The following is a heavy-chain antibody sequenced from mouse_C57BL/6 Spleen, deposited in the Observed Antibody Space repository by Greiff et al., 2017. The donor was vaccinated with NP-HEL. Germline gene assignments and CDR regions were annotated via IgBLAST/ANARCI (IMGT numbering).Heavy chain of an antibody. CDR1: GYTFTDYY. V-gene: IGHV1-26*01. CDR2: INPNNGGT. Sequence: EVQLQQSGPELVKPGASVKISCKASGYTFTDYYMNWVKQSHGKSLEWIGDINPNNGGTSYNQKFKGKATLTVDKSSSTAYMELRSLTSEDSAVYYCASPDYDGYLAYGGQGTLVTVSA. J-gene: IGHJ3*01. D-gene: IGHD2-3*01. CDR3: ASPDYDGYLAY.